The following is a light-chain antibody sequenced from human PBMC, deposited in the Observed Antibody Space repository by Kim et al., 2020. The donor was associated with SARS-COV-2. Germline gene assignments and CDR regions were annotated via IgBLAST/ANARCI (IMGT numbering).Light chain of an antibody. V-gene: IGKV1-39*01. J-gene: IGKJ1*01. CDR1: QSISSY. CDR2: AAS. Sequence: DIQMTQSPSSLSASVGDRVTITCRASQSISSYLNWYQQKPGKAPKLLIYAASSLQSGVPSRFSGSGSGTDFTLTISSLQPEDFATYYCQQSYSTPRTFGQGTKVECK. CDR3: QQSYSTPRT.